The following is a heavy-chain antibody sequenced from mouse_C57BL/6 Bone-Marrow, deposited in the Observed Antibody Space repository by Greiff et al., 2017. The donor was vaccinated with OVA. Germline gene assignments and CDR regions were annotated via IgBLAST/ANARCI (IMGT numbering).Heavy chain of an antibody. J-gene: IGHJ3*01. CDR1: GYTFTTYP. V-gene: IGHV1-47*01. CDR2: FHPYNDDT. CDR3: VRPGDYDGDWFAY. D-gene: IGHD2-4*01. Sequence: VQLQQSGAELVKPGASVKMSCKASGYTFTTYPIEWMKQNQGKSLEWIGNFHPYNDDTKYNEKFKGQATLHVEKSSSTVYLEPSRLTSDDSAVYYCVRPGDYDGDWFAYWGQGTLVTVSA.